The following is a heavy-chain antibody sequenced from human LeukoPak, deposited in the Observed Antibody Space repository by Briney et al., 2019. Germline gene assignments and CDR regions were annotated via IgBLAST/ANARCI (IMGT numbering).Heavy chain of an antibody. V-gene: IGHV3-53*01. CDR2: LYSGSST. D-gene: IGHD3-3*02. CDR3: ARVGDHFHWYLDL. CDR1: GLTVSTNY. Sequence: GGSLRLSLSAAGLTVSTNYMAWVRQGPGKGLEWVSILYSGSSTYYADSVEGRFIVSRDSSKNTLSLQMNDLRAEDTAVYYCARVGDHFHWYLDLWGRGTLVTVSS. J-gene: IGHJ2*01.